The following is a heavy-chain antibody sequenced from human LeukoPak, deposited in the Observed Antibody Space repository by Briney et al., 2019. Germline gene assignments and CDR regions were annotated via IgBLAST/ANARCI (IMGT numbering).Heavy chain of an antibody. CDR3: ARGIFDCSSTSCYNPFDY. CDR2: ISDSGGRT. D-gene: IGHD2-2*02. J-gene: IGHJ4*02. CDR1: GFTFSSYA. V-gene: IGHV3-23*01. Sequence: GGSLRLSCAASGFTFSSYAVSWVRQAPGKGLAWVSAISDSGGRTQYADSVKGRFIISRDNAKNLLYLQLNSLRAEDTAVYYCARGIFDCSSTSCYNPFDYWGQGTLVTVSS.